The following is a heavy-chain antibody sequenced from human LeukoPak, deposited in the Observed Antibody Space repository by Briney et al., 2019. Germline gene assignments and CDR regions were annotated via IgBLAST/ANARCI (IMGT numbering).Heavy chain of an antibody. V-gene: IGHV1-18*01. J-gene: IGHJ4*02. Sequence: ASVKVSCKASGYTFTCYGISWVRQAPRQGLEWTGSISAYNGNTNYAQKLQGRVTMTTDTSTSTAYMELRSLRSDDTAVYYCASSPTNLDYYDSSGYSHYFDYWGQGTLVTVSS. CDR3: ASSPTNLDYYDSSGYSHYFDY. D-gene: IGHD3-22*01. CDR1: GYTFTCYG. CDR2: ISAYNGNT.